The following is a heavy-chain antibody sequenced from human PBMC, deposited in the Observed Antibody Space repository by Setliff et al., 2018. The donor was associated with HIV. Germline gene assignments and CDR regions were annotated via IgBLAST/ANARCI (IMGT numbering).Heavy chain of an antibody. CDR3: ARGGAVSADFDS. V-gene: IGHV4-39*07. J-gene: IGHJ5*01. Sequence: SETLSLTCTVSGGSIRTGAYYWGWFRQPPGKGLEWIGSIYYDGRTFYKPSLKSRLTISVDTSKNQFSLSLNSVTAADTAVYFCARGGAVSADFDSWGQGTLVTVSS. D-gene: IGHD3-16*01. CDR2: IYYDGRT. CDR1: GGSIRTGAYY.